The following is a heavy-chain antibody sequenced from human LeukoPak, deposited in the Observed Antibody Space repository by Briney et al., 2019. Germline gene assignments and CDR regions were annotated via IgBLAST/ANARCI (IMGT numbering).Heavy chain of an antibody. J-gene: IGHJ3*02. D-gene: IGHD3-3*01. CDR3: AKDPIFGVVIAFNAFDI. CDR1: GGSINTFY. Sequence: SETLSLTCTVSGGSINTFYWSWIRQPGGKGLDWIGRIYTRGNTNYNPSLKSRVTMSVDTSKNQFSLKVSSVTAADTAVYYCAKDPIFGVVIAFNAFDIWGQGTMVTVSS. V-gene: IGHV4-4*07. CDR2: IYTRGNT.